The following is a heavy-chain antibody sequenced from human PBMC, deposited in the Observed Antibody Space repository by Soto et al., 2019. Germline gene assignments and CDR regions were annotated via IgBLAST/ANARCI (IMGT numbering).Heavy chain of an antibody. V-gene: IGHV4-59*01. J-gene: IGHJ4*01. CDR3: AQTHGWPGFDY. D-gene: IGHD6-19*01. CDR2: IYNGEST. Sequence: QVQLQESGPGLVKPSETMSLTCTASGCSISSRYWNCIRQPPGQGLEWIGNIYNGESTNYNPSLKSRVTISVATSKNQFSLKLGSLTAADTAVYYCAQTHGWPGFDYWGHGILVTVSS. CDR1: GCSISSRY.